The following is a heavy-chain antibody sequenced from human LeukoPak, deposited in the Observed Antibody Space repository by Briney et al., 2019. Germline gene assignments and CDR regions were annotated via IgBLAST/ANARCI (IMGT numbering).Heavy chain of an antibody. CDR2: ISFDGTNK. Sequence: GGSLRLSCTASGVSLSNYAMHWVRRPPRRGLEWVAVISFDGTNKYYGDSVEGRFSVSRDNSKNTLYLQMNSLRPDDTAMYYCATDYGDYEPIDYWGQGALVTVSS. V-gene: IGHV3-30*04. CDR3: ATDYGDYEPIDY. J-gene: IGHJ4*02. CDR1: GVSLSNYA. D-gene: IGHD4-17*01.